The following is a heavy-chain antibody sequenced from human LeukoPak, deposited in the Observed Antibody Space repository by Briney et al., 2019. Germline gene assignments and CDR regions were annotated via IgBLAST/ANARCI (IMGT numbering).Heavy chain of an antibody. Sequence: PSQTLSLTCTVSGDSINSGGYYWTWIRQHPGKGLEWIGYIYYSGTTYCNPSLKSRVTISVDTSKNQFSLNLSSRTAADTAVYYCARGGYDSSGSSVYYFDYWGQGTLVTVSS. J-gene: IGHJ4*02. CDR3: ARGGYDSSGSSVYYFDY. D-gene: IGHD3-22*01. V-gene: IGHV4-31*03. CDR1: GDSINSGGYY. CDR2: IYYSGTT.